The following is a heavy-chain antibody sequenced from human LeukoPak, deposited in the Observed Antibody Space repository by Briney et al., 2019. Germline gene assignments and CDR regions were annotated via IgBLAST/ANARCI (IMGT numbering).Heavy chain of an antibody. CDR2: ISYDGSNK. J-gene: IGHJ4*02. D-gene: IGHD3-9*01. V-gene: IGHV3-30*18. Sequence: PGRSLRLSCAASGFTFSSYGMHWVRQAPGKGLEWVAVISYDGSNKYYADSVKGRFTISRDNSKNTLYPQMNSLRAEDTAVYYCAKQGEYYDILTGYHFLAFFDYWGQGTLVTVSS. CDR1: GFTFSSYG. CDR3: AKQGEYYDILTGYHFLAFFDY.